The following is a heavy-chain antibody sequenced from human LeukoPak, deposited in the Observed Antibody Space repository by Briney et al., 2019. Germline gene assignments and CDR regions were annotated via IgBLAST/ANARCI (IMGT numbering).Heavy chain of an antibody. CDR3: AKGEQWLLGGVDY. CDR2: IYPNGNT. CDR1: GFIFSNYA. Sequence: GGSLRLSCEASGFIFSNYAMSRVRQAPGQGLEWVSMIYPNGNTFYTDSVKGRFTISRNNSKNTLDLQMTSLRAEDTAVYYCAKGEQWLLGGVDYWGQGTLVTVSS. J-gene: IGHJ4*02. D-gene: IGHD6-19*01. V-gene: IGHV3-66*01.